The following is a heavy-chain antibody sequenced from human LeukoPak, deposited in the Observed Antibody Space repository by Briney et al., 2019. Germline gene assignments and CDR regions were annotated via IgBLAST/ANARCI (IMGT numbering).Heavy chain of an antibody. CDR2: INHSGSS. CDR1: GGSFSGHY. J-gene: IGHJ3*02. CDR3: AREVQHYAGSVYDHDAFDI. V-gene: IGHV4-34*01. D-gene: IGHD3-22*01. Sequence: PSATLSLTCAVYGGSFSGHYWSWIRQPPGQGLEWIGEINHSGSSNYNPCLKSRVTILVGTSKNQFSLKLSSATAADTAVYYCAREVQHYAGSVYDHDAFDIWVQGAMV.